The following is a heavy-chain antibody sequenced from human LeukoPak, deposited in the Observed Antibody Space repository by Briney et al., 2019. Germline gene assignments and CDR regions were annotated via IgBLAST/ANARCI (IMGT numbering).Heavy chain of an antibody. CDR2: ISSSSSYI. J-gene: IGHJ4*02. CDR3: ARGFRTLDY. CDR1: GFTFSSYS. Sequence: GGSLRLSCAASGFTFSSYSMNWVRQAPGKGLEWVSSISSSSSYISYADSVKGRFTISRDDAKNSLNLQMNSLRAEDTAVHYCARGFRTLDYWGQGTLVTVSS. V-gene: IGHV3-21*01.